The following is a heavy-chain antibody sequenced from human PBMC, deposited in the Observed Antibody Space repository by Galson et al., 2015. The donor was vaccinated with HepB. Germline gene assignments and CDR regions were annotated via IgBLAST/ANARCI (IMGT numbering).Heavy chain of an antibody. CDR3: SRFSSSRTYYYYGMDV. CDR2: IIPIFGTA. CDR1: GGTFSSYA. D-gene: IGHD6-6*01. V-gene: IGHV1-69*13. J-gene: IGHJ6*02. Sequence: SVKVSCKASGGTFSSYAISWVRQAPGQGLEWMGGIIPIFGTANYAQKFQGRVTITADESTSTAYMELSSLRSEDTAVYYCSRFSSSRTYYYYGMDVWGQGTTVTVSS.